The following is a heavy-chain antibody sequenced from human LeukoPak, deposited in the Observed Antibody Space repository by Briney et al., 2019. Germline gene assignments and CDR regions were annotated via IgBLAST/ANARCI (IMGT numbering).Heavy chain of an antibody. Sequence: ASVKVSCKASGYTFTSYGISWVRQAPGQGLEWMGWISAYNGNTNYAQKLQGRVTMTTDTSTSTAYMELRSLRSDDTAVYYCARVISPSSEPQYYFDYWGQGTLVTVSS. D-gene: IGHD1-14*01. V-gene: IGHV1-18*01. CDR2: ISAYNGNT. CDR1: GYTFTSYG. CDR3: ARVISPSSEPQYYFDY. J-gene: IGHJ4*02.